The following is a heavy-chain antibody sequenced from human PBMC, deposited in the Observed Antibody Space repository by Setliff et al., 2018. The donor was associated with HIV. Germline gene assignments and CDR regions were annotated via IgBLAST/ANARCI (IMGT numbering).Heavy chain of an antibody. CDR3: SRHLPVYYGSGVSYYFDY. CDR1: GDSISRYY. Sequence: SETLSLTCNVSGDSISRYYWSWIRQPPGKGQEWIGYIANDGSTNYNPPLKSRLSISVDTSKNQVSLRLTSVTAADTAVYYCSRHLPVYYGSGVSYYFDYWGQGTLVTVSS. J-gene: IGHJ4*02. CDR2: IANDGST. V-gene: IGHV4-59*08. D-gene: IGHD3-10*01.